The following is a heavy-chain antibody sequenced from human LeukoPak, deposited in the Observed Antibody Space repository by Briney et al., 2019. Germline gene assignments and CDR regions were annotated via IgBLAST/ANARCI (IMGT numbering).Heavy chain of an antibody. V-gene: IGHV3-53*01. CDR3: ARVYYGSGSLHYYYYYMDV. D-gene: IGHD3-10*01. CDR2: TYSGGHT. Sequence: GGSLRLSCAASGFTVSSNYITWVRQAPGKGLEWVSVTYSGGHTYYADSVKGRFTISRDNSKNALNLQMHNLRAEDTAVYYCARVYYGSGSLHYYYYYMDVWGKGTTVTISS. J-gene: IGHJ6*03. CDR1: GFTVSSNY.